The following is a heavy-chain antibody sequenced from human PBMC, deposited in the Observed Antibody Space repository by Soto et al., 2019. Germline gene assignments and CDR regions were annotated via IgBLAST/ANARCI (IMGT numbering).Heavy chain of an antibody. D-gene: IGHD2-2*02. CDR2: IIPIFGTA. CDR1: GGTFSSYA. CDR3: ARAAGTQDIVVVPAAIVGGAYYYYGMDV. J-gene: IGHJ6*02. V-gene: IGHV1-69*13. Sequence: VASVKVSCKASGGTFSSYAISWVRQAPGQGLEWMGGIIPIFGTANYAQKFQGRVTITADESTSTAYMELSSLRSEDTAVYYCARAAGTQDIVVVPAAIVGGAYYYYGMDVWGQGTTVTVSS.